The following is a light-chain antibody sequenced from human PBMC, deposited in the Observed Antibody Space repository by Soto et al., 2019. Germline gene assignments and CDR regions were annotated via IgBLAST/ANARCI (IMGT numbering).Light chain of an antibody. CDR3: SSYTSTYIWV. CDR2: GVS. J-gene: IGLJ3*02. CDR1: SSDIGSHNF. V-gene: IGLV2-14*01. Sequence: QSALTQPASVSGSPGQSITISCTGTSSDIGSHNFVSWHQQHPGKAPKFIIYGVSNRPSGVSNRFSGSKSGNTASLTISGLQADDEADYYRSSYTSTYIWVFGGGTKVTVL.